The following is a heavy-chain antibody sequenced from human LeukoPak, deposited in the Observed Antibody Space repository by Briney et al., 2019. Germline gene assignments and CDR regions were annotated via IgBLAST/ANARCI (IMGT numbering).Heavy chain of an antibody. V-gene: IGHV3-23*01. CDR3: ANWDHSSSHLDY. CDR1: GFTFSDYA. CDR2: ISNSGGNT. J-gene: IGHJ4*02. Sequence: GGSLRLSCAASGFTFSDYAMTWVRQAPGKGLEWVSAISNSGGNTYFADSVKGRFTVSRDNSKNTLYLQMNSLRAEDTAVYYCANWDHSSSHLDYWGQGTLVTVSS. D-gene: IGHD6-13*01.